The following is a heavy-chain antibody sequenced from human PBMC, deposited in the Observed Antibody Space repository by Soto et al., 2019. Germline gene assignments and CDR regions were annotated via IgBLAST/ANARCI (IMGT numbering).Heavy chain of an antibody. CDR2: IKSKTDGGTT. J-gene: IGHJ6*02. CDR1: GFTFSNAW. Sequence: EVQLVESGGGLVKPGGSLRLSCAASGFTFSNAWMSWVRRAPGKGLEWVGRIKSKTDGGTTDYAAPVKGRFTISRDDSKNTLYLQMNSLKTEDTAVYYCTTYGSGSYYFYYGMDVWGQGTTVTVSS. D-gene: IGHD3-10*01. V-gene: IGHV3-15*01. CDR3: TTYGSGSYYFYYGMDV.